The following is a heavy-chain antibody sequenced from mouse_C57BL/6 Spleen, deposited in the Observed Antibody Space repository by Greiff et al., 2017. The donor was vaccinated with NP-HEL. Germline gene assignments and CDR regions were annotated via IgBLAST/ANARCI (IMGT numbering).Heavy chain of an antibody. Sequence: LVESGPELVKPGASVKISCKASGYTFTDYYINWVKQRPGQGLEWIGWIYPGSGNTKYNEKFKGKATLTVDTSSSTAYMQISSLTSEDSAVXICVRDYNYDESYSMGSSGHKTSPTPSS. V-gene: IGHV1-84*01. CDR2: IYPGSGNT. CDR1: GYTFTDYY. J-gene: IGHJ4*01. D-gene: IGHD2-12*01. CDR3: VRDYNYDESYSMGS.